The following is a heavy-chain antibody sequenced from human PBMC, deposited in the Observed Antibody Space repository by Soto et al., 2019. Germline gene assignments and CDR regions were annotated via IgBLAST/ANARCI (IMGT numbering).Heavy chain of an antibody. V-gene: IGHV3-33*01. CDR2: IWYDGSNK. J-gene: IGHJ6*03. Sequence: GGSLRLSCAASGFTFSSYGMHWVRQAPGKGLEWVAVIWYDGSNKYYADSVKGRFTISRDNSKNTLYLQMNSLRAEDTAVYYCARSPRGYDFDYYMDVWGKGTTVTVSS. D-gene: IGHD5-12*01. CDR3: ARSPRGYDFDYYMDV. CDR1: GFTFSSYG.